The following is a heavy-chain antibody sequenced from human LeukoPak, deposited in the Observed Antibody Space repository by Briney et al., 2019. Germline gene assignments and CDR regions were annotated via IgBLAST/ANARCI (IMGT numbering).Heavy chain of an antibody. J-gene: IGHJ5*02. V-gene: IGHV4-59*08. CDR1: GGSISSYY. CDR2: IYYSGST. Sequence: SETLSLTCTVSGGSISSYYWSWIRQPPGKGLEWIGYIYYSGSTNYNPSLKSRVTISVDTSKNQFSLKLSSVTAADTAVYYCARHTGTGSGRLNWFDPWGQGTLVTVSP. CDR3: ARHTGTGSGRLNWFDP. D-gene: IGHD6-19*01.